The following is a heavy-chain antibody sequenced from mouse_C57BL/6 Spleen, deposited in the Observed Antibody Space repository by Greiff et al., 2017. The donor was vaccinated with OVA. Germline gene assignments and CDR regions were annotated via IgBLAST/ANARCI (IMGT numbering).Heavy chain of an antibody. J-gene: IGHJ4*01. CDR2: ISSGGDYI. V-gene: IGHV5-9-1*02. Sequence: EVKLMESGEGLVKPGGSLKLSCAASGFTFSSYAMSWVRQTPEKRLEWVAYISSGGDYIYYADTVKGRFTISRDNARNTLYLQMSSLKSEDTAMYYCTRMVTPYYYAMDYWGQGTSVTVSS. D-gene: IGHD2-3*01. CDR3: TRMVTPYYYAMDY. CDR1: GFTFSSYA.